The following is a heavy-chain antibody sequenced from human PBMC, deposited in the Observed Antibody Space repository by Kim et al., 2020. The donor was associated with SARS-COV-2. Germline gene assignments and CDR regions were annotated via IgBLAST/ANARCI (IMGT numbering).Heavy chain of an antibody. Sequence: GGSLRLSCAASGFTFSSYGMHWVRQAPGKGLEWVAVIWYDGSNKYYADSVKGRFTISRDNSKNTLYLQMNSLRAEDTAVYYCAIYDYVWGSYRYTAAETAFDIWGQGTMVTVSS. CDR2: IWYDGSNK. D-gene: IGHD3-16*02. V-gene: IGHV3-33*01. CDR1: GFTFSSYG. CDR3: AIYDYVWGSYRYTAAETAFDI. J-gene: IGHJ3*02.